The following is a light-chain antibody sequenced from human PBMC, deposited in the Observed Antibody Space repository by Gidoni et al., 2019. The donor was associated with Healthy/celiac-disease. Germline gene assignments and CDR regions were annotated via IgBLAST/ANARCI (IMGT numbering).Light chain of an antibody. V-gene: IGKV3-15*01. J-gene: IGKJ5*01. CDR2: GAS. CDR1: QSVSSN. CDR3: QQYNNWPSIT. Sequence: EIVMTQSPATLSVSPGERATLSCRASQSVSSNLAWYQQKPGQAPRLLIYGASTMATGIPARVSGSGSGTEFTLTISSLQSEDFAVYYCQQYNNWPSITFGQGTRLEIK.